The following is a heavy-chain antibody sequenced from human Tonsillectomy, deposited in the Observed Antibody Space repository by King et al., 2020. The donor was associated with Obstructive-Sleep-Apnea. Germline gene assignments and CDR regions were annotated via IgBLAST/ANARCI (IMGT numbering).Heavy chain of an antibody. CDR2: IWFDGSKT. V-gene: IGHV3-33*01. J-gene: IGHJ4*02. CDR1: GFTFSSHG. CDR3: ARGQMIRGVYSDFDY. D-gene: IGHD3-10*01. Sequence: VQLVESGGGVVQPGGSLRLSCATSGFTFSSHGMHLVRQAPGKGLEWVAVIWFDGSKTLYAESVKGRFAISRDNAKNTLDLQMDNLRVEDTALYYCARGQMIRGVYSDFDYWGQGTLVTVSS.